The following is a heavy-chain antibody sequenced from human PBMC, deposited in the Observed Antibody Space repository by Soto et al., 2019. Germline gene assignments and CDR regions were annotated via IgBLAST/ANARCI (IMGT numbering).Heavy chain of an antibody. CDR3: ARQDCSSTSCYSYYYYGMDI. CDR2: IYYSGST. V-gene: IGHV4-30-4*01. Sequence: LSLTCTVSGGSISSGDYYWSWIRQPPGKGLEWIGYIYYSGSTYYNPSLKSRVTISVDTSKNQFSLKLSSVTAADTAVYYCARQDCSSTSCYSYYYYGMDIWGQGTTVTVSS. CDR1: GGSISSGDYY. D-gene: IGHD2-2*01. J-gene: IGHJ6*02.